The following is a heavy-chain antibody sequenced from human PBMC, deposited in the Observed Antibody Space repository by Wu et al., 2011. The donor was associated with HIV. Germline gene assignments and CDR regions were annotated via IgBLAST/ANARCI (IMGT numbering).Heavy chain of an antibody. CDR2: IVVGSGNT. Sequence: KASGFTFTSSAMQWVRQARGQRLEWIGWIVVGSGNTNYAQKFQERVTITRDMSTSTAYMELSSLRSEDTAVYYCAAVNPDYYDSSGYYNFDYWGQGTLVTVSS. CDR1: GFTFTSSA. CDR3: AAVNPDYYDSSGYYNFDY. V-gene: IGHV1-58*02. J-gene: IGHJ4*02. D-gene: IGHD3-22*01.